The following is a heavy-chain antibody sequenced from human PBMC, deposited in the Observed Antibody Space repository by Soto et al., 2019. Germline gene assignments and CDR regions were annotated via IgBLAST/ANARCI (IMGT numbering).Heavy chain of an antibody. CDR2: ISRDGSEK. V-gene: IGHV3-30*18. CDR3: AKDRSGSWTFDY. Sequence: QVQLVESGGGVVQPGRSLRLSCATSGFTFSSNGIHWVRQAPGKGLEWVAVISRDGSEKNCADSVKGRFSISRDHSKNAVFLQMNSLTVEDTAVYYCAKDRSGSWTFDYWGQGTLVTVSS. CDR1: GFTFSSNG. J-gene: IGHJ4*02. D-gene: IGHD6-13*01.